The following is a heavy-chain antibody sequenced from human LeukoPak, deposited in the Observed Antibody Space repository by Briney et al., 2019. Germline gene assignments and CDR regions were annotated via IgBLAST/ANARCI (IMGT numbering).Heavy chain of an antibody. CDR2: IYSGGST. Sequence: GGSLRLSCAASGFTVSSNYMSWVRQAPGKGLEWVSVIYSGGSTYYADSVKGRFTISRDNSKNTLYLQMNSLRAEDTAVYYCATSGATTMTTWGGTWFDPWGQGTLVTVSS. V-gene: IGHV3-53*01. D-gene: IGHD4-17*01. CDR1: GFTVSSNY. CDR3: ATSGATTMTTWGGTWFDP. J-gene: IGHJ5*02.